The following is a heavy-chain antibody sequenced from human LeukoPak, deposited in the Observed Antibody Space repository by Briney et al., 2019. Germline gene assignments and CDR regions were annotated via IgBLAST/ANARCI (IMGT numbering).Heavy chain of an antibody. V-gene: IGHV5-51*01. Sequence: GASLKISFKASGSSITSYWIGWVRQMPGKGLEWMGNIYLGGSDSRYRPSFQGQVTNSADKSISTAYLQWSSLKASDTAIYYCARRGHGSSWYYFDYWGQGTLVTVSS. J-gene: IGHJ4*02. CDR1: GSSITSYW. CDR2: IYLGGSDS. CDR3: ARRGHGSSWYYFDY. D-gene: IGHD6-13*01.